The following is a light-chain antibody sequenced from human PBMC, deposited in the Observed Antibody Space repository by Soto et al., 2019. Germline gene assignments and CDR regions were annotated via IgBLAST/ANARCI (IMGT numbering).Light chain of an antibody. J-gene: IGKJ2*01. Sequence: IVLTQSPGTLSLSPGERATLSCRASQSVGSNYLAWYQQKPGQAPRLLIYGASSRATGIPDRFSGSGSGTDFPLTIRRLEPEDFAVYYCQHYGTSEYTFGQGTTLEIK. CDR3: QHYGTSEYT. CDR2: GAS. V-gene: IGKV3-20*01. CDR1: QSVGSNY.